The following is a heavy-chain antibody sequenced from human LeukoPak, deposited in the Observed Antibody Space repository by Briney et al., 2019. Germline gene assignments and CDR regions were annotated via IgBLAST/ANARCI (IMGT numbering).Heavy chain of an antibody. D-gene: IGHD1-26*01. CDR2: IRYDGSIK. V-gene: IGHV3-30*02. CDR3: VGGSFTESFDY. Sequence: GGSLRLSCAVSGFTFSSYGIHWVRQAPGKGLEWVAFIRYDGSIKYYTDSVKGRFTISRDNSKNTLYLQMNSLRAEDTAVYYCVGGSFTESFDYWGQGTLVTVSS. J-gene: IGHJ4*02. CDR1: GFTFSSYG.